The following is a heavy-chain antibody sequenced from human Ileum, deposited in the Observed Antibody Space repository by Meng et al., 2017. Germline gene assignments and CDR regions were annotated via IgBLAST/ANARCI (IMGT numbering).Heavy chain of an antibody. CDR1: GTW. Sequence: QGQLQESGPRLGKPSGNLSLTCAVSGTWWSWVRQPPGKGLEWIGEIFQSGRTNYNPSLKSRVTISIDKSKSQISLQLSAVTAADTAVYSCATSNDRDVYYLGYWGQGTLVTVSS. CDR3: ATSNDRDVYYLGY. J-gene: IGHJ4*02. D-gene: IGHD3-22*01. CDR2: IFQSGRT. V-gene: IGHV4-4*02.